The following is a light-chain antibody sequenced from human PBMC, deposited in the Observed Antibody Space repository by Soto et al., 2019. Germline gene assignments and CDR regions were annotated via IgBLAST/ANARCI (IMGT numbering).Light chain of an antibody. CDR1: STDVGYYNY. J-gene: IGLJ3*02. Sequence: QSALTQPASVSGSPGQSITISCTGTSTDVGYYNYVSWYQHHPGKAPKLIIYEVSNRPSGVSNRCSGSKSGNTASLTISGLQAEDEADYYCSSYTTSSTQVFGGGTKLTVL. V-gene: IGLV2-14*01. CDR2: EVS. CDR3: SSYTTSSTQV.